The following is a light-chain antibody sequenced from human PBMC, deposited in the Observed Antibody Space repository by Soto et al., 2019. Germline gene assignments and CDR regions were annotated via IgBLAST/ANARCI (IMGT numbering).Light chain of an antibody. CDR2: LGS. CDR1: QSLLHSNGYNY. Sequence: DGVMTQSPLSLPVTPGEPASISCRSSQSLLHSNGYNYLDWYLQKPGQSPQLLIYLGSNRASGVPDRVSGSGSGTVFTLKMSRVEGENVGVYYCMQALQTPTTFGQGTKVEIK. V-gene: IGKV2-28*01. CDR3: MQALQTPTT. J-gene: IGKJ1*01.